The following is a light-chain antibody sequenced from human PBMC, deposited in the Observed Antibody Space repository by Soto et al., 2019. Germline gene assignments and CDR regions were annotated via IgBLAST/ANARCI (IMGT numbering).Light chain of an antibody. CDR2: LGS. V-gene: IGKV2-28*01. J-gene: IGKJ2*01. CDR3: MQALQTPYT. Sequence: DIVMTQSPLSLTVTPGEPASISCRSSQSLLHSNGNNFFDWYLQKPGQSPQLLIYLGSERASGVPDRFSGSGSDTYFTLKISGVEAEDVGVYYCMQALQTPYTFGQGTKLEIK. CDR1: QSLLHSNGNNF.